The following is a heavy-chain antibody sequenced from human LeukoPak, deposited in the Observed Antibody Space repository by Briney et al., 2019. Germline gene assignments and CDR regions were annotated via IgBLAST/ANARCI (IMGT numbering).Heavy chain of an antibody. J-gene: IGHJ4*02. V-gene: IGHV4-61*02. CDR1: GGSISSGTYY. D-gene: IGHD3-22*01. Sequence: SETLSLTCTVSGGSISSGTYYWTWIRQPAGKGLEWIGRIYTTGSTNYNPSLKSRVTMTTDTSKNQFSLKLSSVTAADTAVYYCARVTTGGYYNCWGQGTLVTVSS. CDR3: ARVTTGGYYNC. CDR2: IYTTGST.